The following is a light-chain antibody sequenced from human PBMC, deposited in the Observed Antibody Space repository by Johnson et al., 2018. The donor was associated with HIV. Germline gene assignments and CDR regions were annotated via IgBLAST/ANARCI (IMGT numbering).Light chain of an antibody. J-gene: IGLJ1*01. V-gene: IGLV1-51*02. Sequence: QSVLTQPPSVSAAPGQRVTISCSGTSSTFGNSYISWYQLLPGSPPKLLIFKNNERPSGIPDRFSGSKSGTSATLGITGLQTGDEADYYCGTWDSSLRVGFFGTGTKVTVL. CDR2: KNN. CDR3: GTWDSSLRVGF. CDR1: SSTFGNSY.